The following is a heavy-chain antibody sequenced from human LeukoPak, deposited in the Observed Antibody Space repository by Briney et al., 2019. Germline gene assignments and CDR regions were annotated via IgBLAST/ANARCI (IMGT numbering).Heavy chain of an antibody. CDR2: IRYDGSNK. D-gene: IGHD3-10*01. Sequence: GGSLRLSCVASGFTFSSYGMHWVRQAPGKGLEWVAFIRYDGSNKYYADSVKGRFTISRDNARNSLYLQMSSLRVEDTAVYYCAKDGWLESGRTPFYFDSWGQGTLVTVSS. CDR1: GFTFSSYG. CDR3: AKDGWLESGRTPFYFDS. V-gene: IGHV3-30*02. J-gene: IGHJ4*02.